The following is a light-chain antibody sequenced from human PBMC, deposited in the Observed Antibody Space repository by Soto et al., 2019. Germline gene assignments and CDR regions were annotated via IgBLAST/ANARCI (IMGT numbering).Light chain of an antibody. CDR1: PSVTNF. CDR3: QQRNIWPPVT. Sequence: EIVLTQSPATLSLSPGERATLCCRASPSVTNFLAWYQQKPGQAPRLLIYGAFNRATGIPARFSGRGSGTDFTLTISSLEPEDSAIYYCQQRNIWPPVTFGQGTRLEIK. CDR2: GAF. V-gene: IGKV3-11*01. J-gene: IGKJ5*01.